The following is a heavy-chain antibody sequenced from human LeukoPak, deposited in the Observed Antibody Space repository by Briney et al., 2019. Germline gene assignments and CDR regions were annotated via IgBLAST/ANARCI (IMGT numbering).Heavy chain of an antibody. Sequence: ASVTVSCKASGYTFTDFYIHWVRQAPGQGLEWMGWINPKTGGTNYGQRFKGRVTLTRDTSTSTAYMELSRVRSYHTAVYYCAREVLFNWVGQRYFELGGQGTPVAVSS. D-gene: IGHD1-26*01. CDR2: INPKTGGT. V-gene: IGHV1-2*02. J-gene: IGHJ4*02. CDR1: GYTFTDFY. CDR3: AREVLFNWVGQRYFEL.